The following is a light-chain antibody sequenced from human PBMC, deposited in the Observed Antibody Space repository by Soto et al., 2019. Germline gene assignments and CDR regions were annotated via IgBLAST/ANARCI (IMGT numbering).Light chain of an antibody. J-gene: IGLJ3*02. CDR2: SNY. Sequence: QSALTXPPSASGTPGQRVTISCSGSSSNIGSNTVNWYQHLPGTAPKLLIISNYQRPSGVPDRFSGSKSGTSASLAISGLQSEDEADYYCATWDDSLNSWVFGGGNQLTVL. CDR3: ATWDDSLNSWV. CDR1: SSNIGSNT. V-gene: IGLV1-44*01.